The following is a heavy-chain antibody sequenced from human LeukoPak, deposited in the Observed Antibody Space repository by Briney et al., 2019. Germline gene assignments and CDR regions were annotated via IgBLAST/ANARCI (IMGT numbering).Heavy chain of an antibody. Sequence: GGSLRLSCAASRFTFSSYSMNWVRQAPGKGLEWVSYISSSSSTIYYADPVKGRFTISRDNAKNSLYLQMNSLRDEDTAVYYCARDHYYDSSGYYPYDAFDIWGQGTMVTVSS. V-gene: IGHV3-48*02. J-gene: IGHJ3*02. D-gene: IGHD3-22*01. CDR1: RFTFSSYS. CDR2: ISSSSSTI. CDR3: ARDHYYDSSGYYPYDAFDI.